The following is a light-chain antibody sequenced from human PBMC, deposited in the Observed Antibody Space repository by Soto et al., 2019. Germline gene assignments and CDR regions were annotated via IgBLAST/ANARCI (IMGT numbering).Light chain of an antibody. J-gene: IGKJ1*01. V-gene: IGKV1-5*01. CDR1: QSISNW. CDR3: QQYSTFWT. Sequence: DIQMTQSPSTLSASVGARVPITCRASQSISNWLAWYQQKPGKAPKLLIYDVSSLESGVPSRFSGSGSGTEFTLTISSLQPDDVATYYCQQYSTFWTFGQGTKVDIK. CDR2: DVS.